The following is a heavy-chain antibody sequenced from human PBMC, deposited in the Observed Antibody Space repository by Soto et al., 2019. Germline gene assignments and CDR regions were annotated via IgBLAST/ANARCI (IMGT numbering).Heavy chain of an antibody. J-gene: IGHJ4*02. D-gene: IGHD5-12*01. Sequence: QVQLVQSGAEEKKPGASVKVSCKASGYTFTNYAMHWVRQAPGQRLEWMGWINAGNDNTKYSQKFQGRVTITRDTSASTAYMELSSLRSEDTAVYYCARVSGYYFLDYWGQGTLVTVSS. CDR3: ARVSGYYFLDY. CDR1: GYTFTNYA. V-gene: IGHV1-3*05. CDR2: INAGNDNT.